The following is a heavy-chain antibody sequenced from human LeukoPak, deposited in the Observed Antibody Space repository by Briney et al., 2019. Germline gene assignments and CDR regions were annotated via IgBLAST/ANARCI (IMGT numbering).Heavy chain of an antibody. V-gene: IGHV3-23*01. J-gene: IGHJ4*02. CDR3: ARGGSGWSAPDY. D-gene: IGHD3-3*01. CDR2: ISGSADKT. Sequence: GGSLRLSCGASGFTFSNFAMTWVRQAPGKGLEWVSGISGSADKTYYADSVQGRFTISRDNSKNTLHLQMNSLRAEDTAVYYCARGGSGWSAPDYWGQGTLVTVSS. CDR1: GFTFSNFA.